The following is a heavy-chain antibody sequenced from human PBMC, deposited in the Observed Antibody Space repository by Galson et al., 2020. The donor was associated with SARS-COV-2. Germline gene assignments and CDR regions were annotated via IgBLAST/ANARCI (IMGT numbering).Heavy chain of an antibody. D-gene: IGHD2-2*01. CDR3: ETPPAVVVPAAISRDNGFDP. CDR2: FDPEDGET. Sequence: ASVKVSCMVSGSTLTALSMHWVRQAPGTGLEWMGGFDPEDGETIYTQKFQGRVTMTEDTSKDTAYMGLSSLNSEDTAGYYCETPPAVVVPAAISRDNGFDPWGQGTLVTVSS. J-gene: IGHJ5*02. V-gene: IGHV1-24*01. CDR1: GSTLTALS.